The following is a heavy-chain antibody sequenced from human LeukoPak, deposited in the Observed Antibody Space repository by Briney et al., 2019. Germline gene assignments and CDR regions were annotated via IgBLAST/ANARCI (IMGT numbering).Heavy chain of an antibody. CDR3: ARPLFDTAMVTGY. D-gene: IGHD5-18*01. CDR2: ISSSGSTI. CDR1: GFTFSSYE. J-gene: IGHJ4*02. V-gene: IGHV3-48*03. Sequence: PGGSLRLSCAASGFTFSSYEMNWVRQAPGKGLEWVSYISSSGSTIYYADSVRGRFTISRDNAKNSLYLQMNSLRAEDTAVYYCARPLFDTAMVTGYWGQGTLVTVSS.